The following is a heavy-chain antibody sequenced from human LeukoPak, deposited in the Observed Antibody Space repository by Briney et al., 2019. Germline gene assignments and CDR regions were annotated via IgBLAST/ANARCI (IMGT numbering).Heavy chain of an antibody. V-gene: IGHV4-38-2*01. CDR3: ARVATTTNPPQRPFDY. CDR2: IYYSGST. Sequence: PSETLSHTCAVSGYSISSGYYWGWIRQPPGKGLEWIGSIYYSGSTYYNPSLQSRVTISVDTSKNQFSLKLSSVTAADTAVYYCARVATTTNPPQRPFDYWGQGTLVTVSS. CDR1: GYSISSGYY. J-gene: IGHJ4*02. D-gene: IGHD5-12*01.